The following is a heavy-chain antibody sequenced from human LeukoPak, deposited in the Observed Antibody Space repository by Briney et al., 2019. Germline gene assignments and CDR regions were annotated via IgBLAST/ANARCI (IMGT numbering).Heavy chain of an antibody. CDR2: IYYSGST. V-gene: IGHV4-59*12. D-gene: IGHD3-9*01. J-gene: IGHJ5*02. Sequence: PSETLSLTCTVSGGSISSYYWSWIRQPPGKGLEWIGYIYYSGSTNYNPSLKSRVTISVDTSKNQFSLKLSSVTAADTAVYYCARGAYYDILTGERTPNWFDPWGQGTLVTVSS. CDR1: GGSISSYY. CDR3: ARGAYYDILTGERTPNWFDP.